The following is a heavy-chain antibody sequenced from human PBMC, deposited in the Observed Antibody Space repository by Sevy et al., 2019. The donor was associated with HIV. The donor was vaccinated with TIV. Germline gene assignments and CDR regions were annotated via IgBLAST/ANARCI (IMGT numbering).Heavy chain of an antibody. CDR2: INHSGST. Sequence: SETLSLTCAVYGGSFSGYYWSWIRQPPGKGLEWFGEINHSGSTNYNPSLKSRVTISVDTSKNQFSLKLSSVTAADTAVYYCARGVATTTYYDFWSGPGNYFDYWGQGTLVTVSS. CDR3: ARGVATTTYYDFWSGPGNYFDY. J-gene: IGHJ4*02. V-gene: IGHV4-34*01. CDR1: GGSFSGYY. D-gene: IGHD3-3*01.